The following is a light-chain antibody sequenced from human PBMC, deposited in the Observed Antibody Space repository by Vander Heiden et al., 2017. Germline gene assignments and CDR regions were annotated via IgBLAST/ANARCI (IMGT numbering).Light chain of an antibody. CDR1: SSNIGSNT. CDR2: SNN. J-gene: IGLJ3*02. V-gene: IGLV1-44*01. Sequence: VLPPPPSASATPRQRVTISCSGSSSNIGSNTVNWYQQLPGTAPKLLIYSNNQRPSGVPDRFSGSKSGTSASLAISGLQSEDEADYYCAAWDDSLNGPVFGGGTKLTVL. CDR3: AAWDDSLNGPV.